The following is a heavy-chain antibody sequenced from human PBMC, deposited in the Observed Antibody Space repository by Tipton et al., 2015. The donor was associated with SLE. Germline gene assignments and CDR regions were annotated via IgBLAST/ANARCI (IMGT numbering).Heavy chain of an antibody. J-gene: IGHJ5*01. CDR2: LYYTGIT. CDR1: GASISSYY. D-gene: IGHD6-19*01. Sequence: TLSLTCTVSGASISSYYWSWIRQPPGKGLEWIGYLYYTGITNSNPSLKSRVTTSVDTFKNQFSLKLTSVTAADTALYYCATLSSSGWRPYNWFDSWGQGTLVTVSS. CDR3: ATLSSSGWRPYNWFDS. V-gene: IGHV4-59*08.